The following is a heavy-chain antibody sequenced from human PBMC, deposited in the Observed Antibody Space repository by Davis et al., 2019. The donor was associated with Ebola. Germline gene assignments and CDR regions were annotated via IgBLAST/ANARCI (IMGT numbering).Heavy chain of an antibody. CDR2: IKQDGSEK. CDR1: GFTFSSYG. Sequence: GESLKISCAASGFTFSSYGMHWVRQARGKGLEWVANIKQDGSEKYYVDSVKGRFTISRDNAKNSLYLQMNSLRAEDTAVYYCARVRVKYIAAPSDFDYWGQGTLVTVSS. V-gene: IGHV3-7*01. D-gene: IGHD6-6*01. J-gene: IGHJ4*02. CDR3: ARVRVKYIAAPSDFDY.